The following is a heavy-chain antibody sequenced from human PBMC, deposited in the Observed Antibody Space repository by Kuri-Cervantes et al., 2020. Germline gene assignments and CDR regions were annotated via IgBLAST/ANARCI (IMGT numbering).Heavy chain of an antibody. V-gene: IGHV4-59*01. Sequence: SETLSLTWTVPGGSINTYYWTWIRQPPGKGLEWIGYIYYSGSTNYNPSLKSRVTISLDTSKNQFSLKLSSVIAADTAIYYCARGVWQQPVLGALDIWGQGTMVTVSS. CDR2: IYYSGST. CDR3: ARGVWQQPVLGALDI. CDR1: GGSINTYY. J-gene: IGHJ3*02. D-gene: IGHD6-13*01.